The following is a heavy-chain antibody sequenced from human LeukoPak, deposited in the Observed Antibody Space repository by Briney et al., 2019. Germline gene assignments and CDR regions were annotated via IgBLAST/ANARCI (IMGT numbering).Heavy chain of an antibody. CDR1: GFTFSSYA. CDR3: AKTWSRPYYYDSSGYATF. CDR2: ISGSGGST. D-gene: IGHD3-22*01. Sequence: PGGSLRLSCAASGFTFSSYAMRWVRQAPGKGLEWVSAISGSGGSTYYADSVKGRFTISRDNSKNTLYLQMNSLRAEDTAVYYCAKTWSRPYYYDSSGYATFWGQGTLVTVSS. J-gene: IGHJ4*02. V-gene: IGHV3-23*01.